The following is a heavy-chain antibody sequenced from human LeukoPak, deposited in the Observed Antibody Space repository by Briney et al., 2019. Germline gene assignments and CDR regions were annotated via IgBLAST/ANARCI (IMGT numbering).Heavy chain of an antibody. CDR3: ARDRAPYYYDSSGCFDY. D-gene: IGHD3-22*01. J-gene: IGHJ4*02. CDR1: GYTFTSYG. CDR2: ISAYNGNT. Sequence: ASVKVSCKASGYTFTSYGISWVRQAPGQGLEWMGWISAYNGNTNYAQKLQGRVTMTTDTSTSTAYMELRSLRSDDTAVYYCARDRAPYYYDSSGCFDYWGQGTLVTVSS. V-gene: IGHV1-18*01.